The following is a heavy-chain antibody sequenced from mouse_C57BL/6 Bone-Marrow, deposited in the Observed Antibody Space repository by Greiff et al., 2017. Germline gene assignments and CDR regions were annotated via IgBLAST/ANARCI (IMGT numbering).Heavy chain of an antibody. D-gene: IGHD2-12*01. V-gene: IGHV1-82*01. J-gene: IGHJ3*01. Sequence: QVQLKQSGPELVKPGASVKISCKASGYAFSSSWMNWVKQRPGTGLEWIGRIYPGDGDTNYNGKFKGKATLTADKSSSKAYMQLSSLTSEDSAVYFCAKGYRGFAYWGQGTLVTVSA. CDR3: AKGYRGFAY. CDR1: GYAFSSSW. CDR2: IYPGDGDT.